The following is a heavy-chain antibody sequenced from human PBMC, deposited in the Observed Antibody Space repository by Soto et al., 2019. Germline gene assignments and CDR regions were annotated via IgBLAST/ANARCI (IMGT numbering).Heavy chain of an antibody. V-gene: IGHV4-34*01. CDR3: ARDPPYSSSWYDWFDP. D-gene: IGHD6-13*01. CDR2: INHSGST. J-gene: IGHJ5*02. CDR1: GGSFSGYY. Sequence: SETLSLTCAVYGGSFSGYYWSWIRQPPEKGLEWIGEINHSGSTNYNPSLKSRVTISVDTSKNQFSLKLSSVTAADTAVYYCARDPPYSSSWYDWFDPWGQGTLVTVSS.